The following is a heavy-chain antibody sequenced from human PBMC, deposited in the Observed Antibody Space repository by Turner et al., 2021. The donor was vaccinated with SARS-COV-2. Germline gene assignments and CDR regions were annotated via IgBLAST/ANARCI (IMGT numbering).Heavy chain of an antibody. D-gene: IGHD4-17*01. CDR1: GFTFSSYA. CDR2: ISGSGGST. Sequence: EVQLLESGGGLVQPGGSLRLSCAASGFTFSSYAMSWVRQDPGKGLEWVSAISGSGGSTYYADSVKGRFTISRENSKNRMYLQMNSLRAEDTDVYYCAKDEYGDYGVGDYWGQGTLVTVSS. J-gene: IGHJ4*02. CDR3: AKDEYGDYGVGDY. V-gene: IGHV3-23*01.